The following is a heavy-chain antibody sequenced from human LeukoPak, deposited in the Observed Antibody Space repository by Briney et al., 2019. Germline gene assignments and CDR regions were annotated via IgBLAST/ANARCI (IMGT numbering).Heavy chain of an antibody. CDR3: ARDEPRADYSSSRDAFDI. CDR1: GYTFTSYG. J-gene: IGHJ3*02. D-gene: IGHD6-6*01. Sequence: GASVKVSCKASGYTFTSYGISWVRQAPGQGLEWMGWISAYNGNTNYAQKLQGRVTMTTDTSTSTAYMELRSLRSDDTAVYYCARDEPRADYSSSRDAFDIWGQGTMVTVSS. V-gene: IGHV1-18*01. CDR2: ISAYNGNT.